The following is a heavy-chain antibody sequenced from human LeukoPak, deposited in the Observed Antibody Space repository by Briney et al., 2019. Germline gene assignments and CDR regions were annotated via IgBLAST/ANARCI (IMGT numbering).Heavy chain of an antibody. CDR3: ARDGYVDTPMVSTFLDY. CDR2: ISFSGTNA. J-gene: IGHJ4*02. D-gene: IGHD5-18*01. CDR1: GFTFRDSA. Sequence: PGGSLRLSCAASGFTFRDSAMSWVRQAPGKGLEWVSLISFSGTNAYYADSVKGRFTISRDNSKNTLYLQMNSLRAEDTAVYYCARDGYVDTPMVSTFLDYWGQGTLVTVSS. V-gene: IGHV3-23*01.